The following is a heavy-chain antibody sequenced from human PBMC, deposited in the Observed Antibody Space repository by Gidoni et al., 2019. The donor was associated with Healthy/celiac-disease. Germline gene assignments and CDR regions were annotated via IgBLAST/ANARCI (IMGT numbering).Heavy chain of an antibody. CDR1: GGPFSSYA. CDR3: ARAVSVTHFDY. V-gene: IGHV1-69*01. D-gene: IGHD5-18*01. Sequence: QAQLVQSGAEVKQPGSAVHVSCKASGGPFSSYAISWVRQAPGQGLEWMGGIIPIFGTANYAQKFQGRVTITADESTSTAYMELSSLRSEDTAVYYCARAVSVTHFDYWGQGTLVTVSS. J-gene: IGHJ4*02. CDR2: IIPIFGTA.